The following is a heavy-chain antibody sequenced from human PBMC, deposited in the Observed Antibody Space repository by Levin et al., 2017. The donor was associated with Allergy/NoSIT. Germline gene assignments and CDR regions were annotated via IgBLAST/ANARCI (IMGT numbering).Heavy chain of an antibody. CDR1: GFTFSSYA. D-gene: IGHD3-22*01. V-gene: IGHV3-30-3*01. CDR2: ISYDGSNK. CDR3: ARAHDYYDSSGYYLGY. Sequence: GGSLRLSCAASGFTFSSYAMHWVRQAPGKGLEWVAVISYDGSNKYYADSVKGRFTISRDNSKNTLYLQMNSLRAEDTAVYYCARAHDYYDSSGYYLGYWGQGTLVTVSS. J-gene: IGHJ4*02.